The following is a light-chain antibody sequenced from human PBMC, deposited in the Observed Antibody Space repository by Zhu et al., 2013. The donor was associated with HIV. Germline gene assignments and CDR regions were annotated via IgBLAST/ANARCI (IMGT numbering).Light chain of an antibody. CDR2: EVN. CDR1: GSDIGYYNH. J-gene: IGLJ3*02. CDR3: ASYTMNDNWV. Sequence: QSALTQPPSASGSPGQSVTISCTGTGSDIGYYNHVSWYQQYLGKAPKLIIYEVNKRPSGVSSRFSGSKYGDTASMTISGLQAEDEADYYCASYTMNDNWVFGGGTKLTVL. V-gene: IGLV2-8*01.